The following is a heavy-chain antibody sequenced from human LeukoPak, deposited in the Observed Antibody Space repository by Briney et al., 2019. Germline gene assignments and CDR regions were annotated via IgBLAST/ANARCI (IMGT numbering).Heavy chain of an antibody. J-gene: IGHJ4*02. CDR1: GFSFSIYG. CDR3: AKAHVPTMIRGVVSSD. CDR2: ISGSGGNT. V-gene: IGHV3-23*01. D-gene: IGHD3-10*01. Sequence: GGTLRLSCEASGFSFSIYGMSWVRQAPGKGLEWVSGISGSGGNTYYAEALTGRFTVSRDNSKNTLYLQMNSLRAEDTALYYCAKAHVPTMIRGVVSSDWGQGTLVTVSS.